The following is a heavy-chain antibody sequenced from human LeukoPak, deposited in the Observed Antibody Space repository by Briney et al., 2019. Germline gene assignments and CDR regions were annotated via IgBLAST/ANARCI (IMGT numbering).Heavy chain of an antibody. CDR3: ARDTGPLD. V-gene: IGHV1-8*02. CDR1: GGTFSSYA. CDR2: MNPNSGNT. Sequence: GASVKVSCKASGGTFSSYAISWVRQAPGQGLEWMGWMNPNSGNTGYAQKFQGRVTMTRNTSISTAYMELSSLRSEDTAVYYCARDTGPLDWGQGTLVTVSS. J-gene: IGHJ4*02.